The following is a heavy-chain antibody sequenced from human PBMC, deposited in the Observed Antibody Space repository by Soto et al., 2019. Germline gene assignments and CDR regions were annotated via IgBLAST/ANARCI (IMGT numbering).Heavy chain of an antibody. CDR3: ARESYDYGGSTGHYYYGVDV. V-gene: IGHV3-9*01. Sequence: GGSLRLSCAASGFTFSSYAMHWVRQAPGKGLEWVSGISWNSGTIAYADSVKGRFTISRDNAKNFLYLQVNSLRAEDTALYYCARESYDYGGSTGHYYYGVDVWGQGTTVTVSS. D-gene: IGHD4-17*01. CDR1: GFTFSSYA. J-gene: IGHJ6*02. CDR2: ISWNSGTI.